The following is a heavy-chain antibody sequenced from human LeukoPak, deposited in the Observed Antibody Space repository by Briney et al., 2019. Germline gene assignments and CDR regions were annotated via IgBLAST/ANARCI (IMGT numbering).Heavy chain of an antibody. CDR3: ARGSPPPPRYCSSTSCYYYYYYMDV. J-gene: IGHJ6*03. V-gene: IGHV1-69*13. CDR1: GGTFSSYA. Sequence: ASVKVSCKASGGTFSSYAISWVRQAPGQGLEWMGGIIPIFGTANYAQKFQGRVTITADESTSTAYMELSSLRSGDTAVYYCARGSPPPPRYCSSTSCYYYYYYMDVWGKGTTVTVSS. D-gene: IGHD2-2*01. CDR2: IIPIFGTA.